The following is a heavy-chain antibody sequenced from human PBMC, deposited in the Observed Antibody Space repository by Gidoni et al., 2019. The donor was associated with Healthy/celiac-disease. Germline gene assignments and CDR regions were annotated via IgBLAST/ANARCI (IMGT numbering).Heavy chain of an antibody. V-gene: IGHV3-13*04. CDR1: GFTFSSYD. J-gene: IGHJ6*02. CDR2: IGTAGDT. Sequence: EVQLVESGGGLVQPGGSLRLSCAASGFTFSSYDMHWVRQATGKGLEWVSAIGTAGDTYYPGSVKGRFTISRENAKNSLDLQMNSLRAGDTAVYYCARDSPSLRGGMDVWGQGTTVTVSS. CDR3: ARDSPSLRGGMDV.